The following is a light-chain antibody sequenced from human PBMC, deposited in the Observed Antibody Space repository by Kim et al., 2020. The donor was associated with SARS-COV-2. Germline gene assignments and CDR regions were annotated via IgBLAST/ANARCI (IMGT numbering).Light chain of an antibody. J-gene: IGKJ2*01. CDR1: QTISSY. CDR2: AAS. CDR3: QQSYSTSQYT. Sequence: DIQMTQSPFSLSASVGDRVTITCRASQTISSYLNWYQQKPGKAPKLLIYAASTLQSGVPSRFSGSGSGTDFTLTITSLQPEDFATYYCQQSYSTSQYTFGEVTKLEI. V-gene: IGKV1-39*01.